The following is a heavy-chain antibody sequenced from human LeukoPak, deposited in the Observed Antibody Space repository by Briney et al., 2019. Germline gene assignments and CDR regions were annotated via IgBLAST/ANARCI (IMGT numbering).Heavy chain of an antibody. CDR3: TRHITMVRGAPPYDYYGMDV. D-gene: IGHD3-10*01. CDR2: IRSKANSYAT. J-gene: IGHJ6*04. Sequence: GGSLRLSCAASGFSFSGSAMHWVRQASGKGLEWVGRIRSKANSYATAYAASVKGRFTISRDDSKNTAYLQMNSLKTEDTAVYYCTRHITMVRGAPPYDYYGMDVWGKGTTVTVSS. CDR1: GFSFSGSA. V-gene: IGHV3-73*01.